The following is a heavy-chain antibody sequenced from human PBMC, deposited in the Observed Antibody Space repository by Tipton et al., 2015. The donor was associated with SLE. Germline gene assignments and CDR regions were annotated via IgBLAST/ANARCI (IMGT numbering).Heavy chain of an antibody. Sequence: TLSLTCTVSGGSISSSSYFWAWIRQPPGKGLEWIGSVYYSGTTYYNPSLKSRVTISVDTSKNQFSLKLSSVTAADTAVYYCARNPGTDVFDIWGQGTMVTVSS. CDR3: ARNPGTDVFDI. J-gene: IGHJ3*02. V-gene: IGHV4-39*07. CDR2: VYYSGTT. CDR1: GGSISSSSYF.